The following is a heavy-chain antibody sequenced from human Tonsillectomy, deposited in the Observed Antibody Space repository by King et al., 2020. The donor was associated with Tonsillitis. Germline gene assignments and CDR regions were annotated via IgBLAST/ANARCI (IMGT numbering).Heavy chain of an antibody. D-gene: IGHD6-13*01. CDR1: GFTFSSYA. J-gene: IGHJ1*01. CDR3: AKGGESSSWYQEYFQH. V-gene: IGHV3-23*04. Sequence: EVQLVESGGGLVQPGGSLRLSCAASGFTFSSYAMSWVRQAPGKGLEWVSAISGSGGSTYYADSVKGRFTISRDNSKNTLYLQMNSLRAEDTAVYYCAKGGESSSWYQEYFQHWGQGTLVTVSS. CDR2: ISGSGGST.